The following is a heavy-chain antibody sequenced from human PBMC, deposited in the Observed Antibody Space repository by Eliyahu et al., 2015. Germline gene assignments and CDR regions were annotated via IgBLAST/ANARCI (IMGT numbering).Heavy chain of an antibody. CDR3: ARGLGAVAV. CDR1: GFIFSSYF. CDR2: IKQDGSET. Sequence: EVQLVESGGGLVXPGGSXRLSCXASGFIFSSYFLGWARHAXRKGLEWVANIKQDGSETYYVDSVKGRFTISRDNAKNSVYLQMSSLRADDTAVYYCARGLGAVAVWGHGTLVTVSS. D-gene: IGHD6-19*01. J-gene: IGHJ4*01. V-gene: IGHV3-7*01.